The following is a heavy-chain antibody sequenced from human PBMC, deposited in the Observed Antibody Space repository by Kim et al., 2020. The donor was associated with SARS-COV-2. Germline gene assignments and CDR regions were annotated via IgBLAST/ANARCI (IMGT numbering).Heavy chain of an antibody. D-gene: IGHD7-27*01. V-gene: IGHV3-64D*09. CDR2: IGSDGYKT. Sequence: GGSLRLSCSASGFTFTMYAIHWVRQAPGKRLEYVSAIGSDGYKTHYADSVKGRFTISRDNSKNTLYLQMSSLRVEDTAVYYCVKPTTGDFEYWGQGTLVTVSS. CDR3: VKPTTGDFEY. CDR1: GFTFTMYA. J-gene: IGHJ4*02.